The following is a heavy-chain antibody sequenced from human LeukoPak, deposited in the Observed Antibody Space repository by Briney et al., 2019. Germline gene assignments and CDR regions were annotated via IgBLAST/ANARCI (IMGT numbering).Heavy chain of an antibody. V-gene: IGHV3-11*04. J-gene: IGHJ4*02. D-gene: IGHD2-21*01. CDR3: VRDNPRCCGVIPANIDDY. Sequence: GGSLRLSCAVSGLTFNVAWMSWVRQAPGKGLEWVSYINGGGSPIYYADSVRGRFTISRDNAKNSLYQQMNSLRAEDTAVYYCVRDNPRCCGVIPANIDDYWGQGTLVTVSS. CDR2: INGGGSPI. CDR1: GLTFNVAW.